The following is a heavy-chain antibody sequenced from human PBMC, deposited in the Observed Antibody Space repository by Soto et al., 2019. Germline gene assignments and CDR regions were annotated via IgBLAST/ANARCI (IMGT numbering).Heavy chain of an antibody. J-gene: IGHJ4*02. CDR1: GYTFTSYG. V-gene: IGHV1-18*01. CDR2: ISAYNGNT. Sequence: ASVQVSCKASGYTFTSYGISWVRQAPGQGLEWMGWISAYNGNTNYAQKLQGRVTMTTDTSTSTAYRELRSLRSDDTAVYYCARDPRWELFDYWGQGTLVTVSS. CDR3: ARDPRWELFDY. D-gene: IGHD1-26*01.